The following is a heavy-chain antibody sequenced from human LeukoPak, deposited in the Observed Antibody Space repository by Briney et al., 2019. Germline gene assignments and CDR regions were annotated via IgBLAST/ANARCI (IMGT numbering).Heavy chain of an antibody. D-gene: IGHD6-19*01. CDR2: IHTSGRT. CDR1: GGSISTYY. J-gene: IGHJ4*01. V-gene: IGHV4-4*07. CDR3: AGRGLSTGWTFDY. Sequence: SETLSLTCSVSGGSISTYYWSWIRQPAGKGREWIAQIHTSGRTDFNPSLKSRVSISMDTPNNQFSLMITSVTAADTAIYYCAGRGLSTGWTFDYWGHGTLVTVPS.